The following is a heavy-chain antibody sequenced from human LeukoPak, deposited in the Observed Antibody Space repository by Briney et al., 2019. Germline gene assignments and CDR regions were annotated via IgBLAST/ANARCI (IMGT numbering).Heavy chain of an antibody. V-gene: IGHV1-2*02. CDR1: GYTFTGYY. J-gene: IGHJ4*02. CDR2: INPNSGGT. CDR3: ARESDVGMIVVVYYFDY. Sequence: ASVKLSCKASGYTFTGYYMHWVRQAPGQGLEWMGWINPNSGGTNYAQKFQGRVTMTRDTSISTAYMELSRLRSDDTAVYYCARESDVGMIVVVYYFDYWGQGTQLTLSS. D-gene: IGHD3-22*01.